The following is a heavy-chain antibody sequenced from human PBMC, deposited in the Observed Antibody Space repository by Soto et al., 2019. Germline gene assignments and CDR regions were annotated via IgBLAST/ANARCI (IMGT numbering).Heavy chain of an antibody. CDR1: GFTFSSYG. CDR2: IWYDGSNK. D-gene: IGHD2-15*01. CDR3: ARSNCPGSRLNYYYYGMDV. V-gene: IGHV3-33*01. J-gene: IGHJ6*02. Sequence: SCAASGFTFSSYGMHWVRQAPGKGLEWVAVIWYDGSNKYYADSVKGRFTISRDNSKNTLYLQMNSLRAEDTAVYYCARSNCPGSRLNYYYYGMDVWGQGTTVTVSS.